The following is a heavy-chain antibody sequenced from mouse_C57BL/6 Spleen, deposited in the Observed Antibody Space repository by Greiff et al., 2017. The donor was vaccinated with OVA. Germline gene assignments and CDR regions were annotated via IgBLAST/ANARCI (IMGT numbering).Heavy chain of an antibody. CDR1: GYTFTSYR. CDR2: IPPNSGST. Sequence: VQLQQPGAELVKPGASVKLSCKASGYTFTSYRMHWVKPRPGQGLEWIGMIPPNSGSTNYNEKFKSKATLTVDKSSSTAYMQLSSLTSEDSAVYYCARGIYYGYDWFAYWGQGTLVTVSA. J-gene: IGHJ3*01. CDR3: ARGIYYGYDWFAY. D-gene: IGHD2-2*01. V-gene: IGHV1-64*01.